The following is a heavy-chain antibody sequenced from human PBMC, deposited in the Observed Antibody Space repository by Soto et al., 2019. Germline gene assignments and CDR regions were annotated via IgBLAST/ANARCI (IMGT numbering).Heavy chain of an antibody. J-gene: IGHJ5*02. D-gene: IGHD2-2*01. CDR1: GFTFSSYG. V-gene: IGHV3-33*01. CDR3: ARDLGYQLLLGGNWFDP. CDR2: IWYDGSNK. Sequence: ESGGGVVQPGRSLRLSCAASGFTFSSYGMHWVRQAPGKGLEWVAVIWYDGSNKYYADSVKGRFTISRDNSKNTLYLQMNSLRAEDTAVYYCARDLGYQLLLGGNWFDPWGQGTLVTVSS.